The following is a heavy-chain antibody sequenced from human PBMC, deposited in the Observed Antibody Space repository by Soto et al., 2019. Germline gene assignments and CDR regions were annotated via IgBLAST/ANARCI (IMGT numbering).Heavy chain of an antibody. J-gene: IGHJ6*02. V-gene: IGHV3-33*01. Sequence: QVQLVESGGGVVQPGRSLRLSCAASVFTFSSYGMHWVRQAPGKGLEWVAVIWYDGSNKYYADSVKGRFTISRDNSKNTLYLQMNSLRAEDTAVYYCASYCSGGSCYLPYYYYGMDVWGQGTTVTVSS. CDR3: ASYCSGGSCYLPYYYYGMDV. CDR2: IWYDGSNK. CDR1: VFTFSSYG. D-gene: IGHD2-15*01.